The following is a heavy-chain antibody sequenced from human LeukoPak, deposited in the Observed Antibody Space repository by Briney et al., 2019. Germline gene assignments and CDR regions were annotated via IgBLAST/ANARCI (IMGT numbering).Heavy chain of an antibody. D-gene: IGHD3-3*01. Sequence: PGRSLRLSCAASGFTFSSFGMHWVRQAPGKGLEWVAVIWYDGTNKYYADSVKGRFTISRDNSKNTLYLQMNSLRAEDTAVYYCARRRGIHLEYLDYWGQGTLVTVSS. J-gene: IGHJ4*02. V-gene: IGHV3-33*01. CDR1: GFTFSSFG. CDR2: IWYDGTNK. CDR3: ARRRGIHLEYLDY.